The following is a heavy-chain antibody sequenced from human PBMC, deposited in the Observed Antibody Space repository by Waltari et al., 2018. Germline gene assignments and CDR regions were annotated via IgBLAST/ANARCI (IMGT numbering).Heavy chain of an antibody. V-gene: IGHV5-51*03. D-gene: IGHD6-19*01. CDR1: GYSFTSYW. CDR2: NYPCDSDT. Sequence: EVQLVQSGAEVKKPGESLKISCKGSGYSFTSYWIGWVRQMPGKGLEWMGLNYPCDSDTRDSPSFQGQVTISADKSISTAYLQWSSLKASDTAMYYCARARGWGPSARYFDYWGQGTLVIVSS. CDR3: ARARGWGPSARYFDY. J-gene: IGHJ4*02.